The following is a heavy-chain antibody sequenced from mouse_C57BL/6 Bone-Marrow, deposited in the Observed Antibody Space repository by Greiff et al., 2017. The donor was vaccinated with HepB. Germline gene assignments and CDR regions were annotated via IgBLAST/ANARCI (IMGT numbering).Heavy chain of an antibody. CDR2: ISDGGSYT. J-gene: IGHJ2*01. CDR3: ARVENAYYSNYVGYYFDY. V-gene: IGHV5-4*03. Sequence: EVKVVESGGGLVKPGGSLKLSCAASGFTFSSYAMSWVRQTPEKRLEWVATISDGGSYTYYPDNVKGRFTISRDNAKNNLYLQMSHLKSEDTAMYYCARVENAYYSNYVGYYFDYWGQGTTLTVSS. D-gene: IGHD2-5*01. CDR1: GFTFSSYA.